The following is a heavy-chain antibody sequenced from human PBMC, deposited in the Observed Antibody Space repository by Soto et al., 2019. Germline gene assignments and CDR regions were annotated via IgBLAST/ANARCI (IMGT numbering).Heavy chain of an antibody. V-gene: IGHV3-30-3*01. CDR2: ISYDGSNK. D-gene: IGHD2-21*01. CDR1: GFTFSSYA. CDR3: ARDHGSIVFSVVSYYYYGMDV. Sequence: GGSLRLSCAASGFTFSSYAMHWVRQAPGKGLEWVAVISYDGSNKYYADSVKGRFTISRDNSKNTLYLQMNSLRAEDTAVYYCARDHGSIVFSVVSYYYYGMDVWGQGTTVTVSS. J-gene: IGHJ6*02.